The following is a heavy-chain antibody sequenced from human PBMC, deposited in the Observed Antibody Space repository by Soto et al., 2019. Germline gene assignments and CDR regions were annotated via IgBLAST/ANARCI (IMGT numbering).Heavy chain of an antibody. D-gene: IGHD2-15*01. CDR1: GGSFSDYF. CDR2: INHSGST. V-gene: IGHV4-34*01. Sequence: SETLSLTCPVYGGSFSDYFWSWLRQPPGKGLEWIGEINHSGSTTYNPALKSRVTISRDTSKNHFSLHLRSVTAADTAVYYCASSIVRWFDPWGQGTLVTVSS. J-gene: IGHJ5*02. CDR3: ASSIVRWFDP.